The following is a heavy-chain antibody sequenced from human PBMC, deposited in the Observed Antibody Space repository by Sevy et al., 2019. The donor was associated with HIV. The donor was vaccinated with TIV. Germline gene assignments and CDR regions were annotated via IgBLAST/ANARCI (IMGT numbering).Heavy chain of an antibody. CDR2: ISGSGGST. J-gene: IGHJ6*02. CDR3: AKGVSGWTLYYYYGMDV. CDR1: GFTFSSYG. Sequence: GGSLRLSCAASGFTFSSYGMSWVRQAPGKGLEWVSAISGSGGSTYYADSVKGRFTISRDNSKNTLYLQMNSLRAEDTAVYYCAKGVSGWTLYYYYGMDVWGQGTTVTVSS. V-gene: IGHV3-23*01. D-gene: IGHD6-19*01.